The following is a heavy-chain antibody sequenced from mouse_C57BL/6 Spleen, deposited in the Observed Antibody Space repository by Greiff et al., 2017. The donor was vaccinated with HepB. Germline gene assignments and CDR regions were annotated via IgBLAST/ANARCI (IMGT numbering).Heavy chain of an antibody. V-gene: IGHV1-15*01. CDR1: GYTLSYYE. CDR3: THYYGSDY. D-gene: IGHD1-1*01. J-gene: IGHJ2*01. CDR2: IVPETGGT. Sequence: VQPPQSGAELVRAGASVTLSCKASGYTLSYYEMHWVKPTPLHGLEWVGAIVPETGGTAYNQKFKGKAILTADKSSSTAYMELRSLTSEDSAVYYCTHYYGSDYWGQGTTLTVSS.